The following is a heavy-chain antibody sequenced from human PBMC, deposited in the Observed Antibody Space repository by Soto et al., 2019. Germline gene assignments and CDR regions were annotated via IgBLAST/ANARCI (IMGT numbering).Heavy chain of an antibody. CDR2: IDPSDSYT. Sequence: GESLKISCKGSGYSFTSYWISWVRQMPGKGLEWMGRIDPSDSYTNYSPSFQGHVTISADKSISTAYLQRSSLKASDTAMYYCARHYDFWSGYPYYFDYWGQGTLVTVS. V-gene: IGHV5-10-1*01. CDR3: ARHYDFWSGYPYYFDY. D-gene: IGHD3-3*01. CDR1: GYSFTSYW. J-gene: IGHJ4*02.